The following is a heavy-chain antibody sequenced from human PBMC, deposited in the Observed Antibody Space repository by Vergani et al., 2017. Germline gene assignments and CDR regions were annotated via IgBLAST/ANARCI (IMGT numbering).Heavy chain of an antibody. CDR3: ARVNTETNGHLYYYYYMDV. J-gene: IGHJ6*03. V-gene: IGHV4-34*01. Sequence: QVQLQQWGGGLLKPSETLSLTCVVNGGSFTSYHWTWIRQSPGEGLDRVGDIDHTGRPDYNPSLKTRLTMSVDKSRNQFSLTLNSVTATDTAIYFCARVNTETNGHLYYYYYMDVWDQGTAVAVS. CDR1: GGSFTSYH. CDR2: IDHTGRP. D-gene: IGHD4-11*01.